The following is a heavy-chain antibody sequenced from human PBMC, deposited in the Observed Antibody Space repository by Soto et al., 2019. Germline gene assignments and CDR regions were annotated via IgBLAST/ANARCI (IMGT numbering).Heavy chain of an antibody. CDR2: ISGSDGST. V-gene: IGHV3-23*01. CDR1: GFTFSSYA. J-gene: IGHJ3*02. CDR3: AKIVVPAFQDAFDI. D-gene: IGHD2-2*01. Sequence: GGSLRLSCAASGFTFSSYAMSWVRQAPGKGLEWVSAISGSDGSTYYADSVKGRNTSSRDNSKNTLYLHRNSRRADDTAVYYWAKIVVPAFQDAFDIWGQGTLVTVSS.